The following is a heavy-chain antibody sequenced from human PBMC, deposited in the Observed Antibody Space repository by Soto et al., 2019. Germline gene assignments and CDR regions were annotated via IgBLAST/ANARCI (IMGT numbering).Heavy chain of an antibody. CDR1: GFTFSSYW. V-gene: IGHV3-7*01. J-gene: IGHJ4*02. CDR3: ARAYSSGWYYFDY. Sequence: GGSLRLSCAASGFTFSSYWMSWVRQAPGKGLEWVANIKQDGSEKYYVDSVKGRFTISRDNAKNSLYLQMNSLRAEDTAVYYCARAYSSGWYYFDYWGQGTLVTVSS. CDR2: IKQDGSEK. D-gene: IGHD6-19*01.